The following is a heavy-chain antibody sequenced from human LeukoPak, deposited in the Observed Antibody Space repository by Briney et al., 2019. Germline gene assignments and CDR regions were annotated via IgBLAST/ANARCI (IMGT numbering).Heavy chain of an antibody. D-gene: IGHD3-10*01. V-gene: IGHV4-34*01. CDR3: TRAKRIIMVRGVITRYFDY. CDR2: INHSGST. Sequence: PSETLSLTCGVYGGSFSGYYWSWIRQPPGKGLVWIGEINHSGSTNYNPSLKSRVTISVDTSKNQFSLKLRSVTAADTAVYYCTRAKRIIMVRGVITRYFDYWGQGTLVTVSS. J-gene: IGHJ4*02. CDR1: GGSFSGYY.